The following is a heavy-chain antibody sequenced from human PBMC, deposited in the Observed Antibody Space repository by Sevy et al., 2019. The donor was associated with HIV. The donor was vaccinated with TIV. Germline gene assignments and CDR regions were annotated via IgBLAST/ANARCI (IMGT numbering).Heavy chain of an antibody. CDR2: IPYDGINK. D-gene: IGHD1-1*01. Sequence: GGSLRLSCATSGFTFSSYSMHWVRQAPGKGLEWVATIPYDGINKHYADSVKGRFTISRDNFKNSLSLQMNSLRAEDTAVYFCALERLSSDVAEYFQNWGQGTLVTVSS. CDR3: ALERLSSDVAEYFQN. CDR1: GFTFSSYS. V-gene: IGHV3-30-3*01. J-gene: IGHJ1*01.